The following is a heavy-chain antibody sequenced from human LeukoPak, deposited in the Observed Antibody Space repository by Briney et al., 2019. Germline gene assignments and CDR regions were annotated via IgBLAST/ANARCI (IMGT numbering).Heavy chain of an antibody. CDR1: GYTLTELS. J-gene: IGHJ3*02. CDR3: ATDGSVGAIETDAFDI. CDR2: FDPEDGET. V-gene: IGHV1-24*01. D-gene: IGHD1-26*01. Sequence: ASVKVSCKVSGYTLTELSMHWVRQAPGKGLEWMGGFDPEDGETIYAQKFQGRVTMTEDTSTDTAYMELSSLRSEDTAVYCCATDGSVGAIETDAFDIWGQGTMVTVSS.